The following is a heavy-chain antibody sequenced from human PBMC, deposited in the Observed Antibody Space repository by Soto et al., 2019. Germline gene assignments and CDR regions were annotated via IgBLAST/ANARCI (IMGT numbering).Heavy chain of an antibody. J-gene: IGHJ5*02. CDR2: IYYSGST. CDR3: ARDSFVVVPAAPPRDWFDP. D-gene: IGHD2-2*01. Sequence: QVQLQESGPGLVKPSQTLSLTCTVSGGSISSGDYYWSWIRQPPGKGLEWIGYIYYSGSTYYNPSLESRVTISVDPSKNQFSLKLSSVTAADTAVYYCARDSFVVVPAAPPRDWFDPWGQGTLVTVSS. V-gene: IGHV4-30-4*01. CDR1: GGSISSGDYY.